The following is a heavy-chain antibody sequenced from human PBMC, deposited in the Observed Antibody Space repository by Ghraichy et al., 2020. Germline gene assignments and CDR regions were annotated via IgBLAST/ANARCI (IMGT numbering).Heavy chain of an antibody. V-gene: IGHV3-74*01. Sequence: GGSLRLSCAASGVISSYCTHCVRQAPGKGLVWVSRINSDGLRINYADSVKCRFIVSRDNAKNKLYLQMNSLSVEDTSIYYCTRVLCSGLCPGADWDFGLWGSGTLVTVSS. CDR3: TRVLCSGLCPGADWDFGL. D-gene: IGHD2-15*01. J-gene: IGHJ2*01. CDR2: INSDGLRI. CDR1: GVISSYC.